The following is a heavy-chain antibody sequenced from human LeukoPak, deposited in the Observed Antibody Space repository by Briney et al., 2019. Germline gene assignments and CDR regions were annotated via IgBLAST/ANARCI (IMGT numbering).Heavy chain of an antibody. V-gene: IGHV3-30*18. D-gene: IGHD3-22*01. J-gene: IGHJ3*02. CDR1: GFTFSSYG. CDR2: ISYDGSNK. CDR3: AKDRVALNYYDSSGYYQDAFDI. Sequence: PGRSLRLSCAASGFTFSSYGMHWVRQAPGKGLEWVAVISYDGSNKYYADSVKGRFTISRDNSKNTLYLQMNSLRAEDTAVYYCAKDRVALNYYDSSGYYQDAFDIWGQGTMVTVSS.